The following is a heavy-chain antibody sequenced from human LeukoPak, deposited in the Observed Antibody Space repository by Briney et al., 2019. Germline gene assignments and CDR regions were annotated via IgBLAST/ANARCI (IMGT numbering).Heavy chain of an antibody. CDR3: ARRGSLDQ. CDR2: IYYTGIT. J-gene: IGHJ4*02. D-gene: IGHD5-12*01. Sequence: SETLSLTCTVSGASISTYYWSWIRQSPGKGLEWIGYIYYTGITNCNPSLKSRVTISVDTSKNQFSLKLSSVTAADTAVYYCARRGSLDQWGQGTMVTVSS. CDR1: GASISTYY. V-gene: IGHV4-59*01.